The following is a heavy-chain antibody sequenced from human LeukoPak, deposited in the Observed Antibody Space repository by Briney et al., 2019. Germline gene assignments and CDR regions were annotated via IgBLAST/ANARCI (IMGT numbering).Heavy chain of an antibody. CDR3: AKEPRITGTSPTPEG. V-gene: IGHV4-39*02. Sequence: PSETLSLTCTVSGGSISSSSYYWGWIRQPPGKGLEWIGSIYYSGSTYYNPSLKSRVTISVDTSKNQSSLKLSSVTAADTAVHYCAKEPRITGTSPTPEGWGQGTLVTVSS. CDR1: GGSISSSSYY. D-gene: IGHD1-20*01. CDR2: IYYSGST. J-gene: IGHJ4*02.